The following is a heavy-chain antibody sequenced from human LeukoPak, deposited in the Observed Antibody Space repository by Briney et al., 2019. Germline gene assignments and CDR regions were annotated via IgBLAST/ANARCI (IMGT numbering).Heavy chain of an antibody. J-gene: IGHJ4*02. V-gene: IGHV3-11*01. CDR2: ISSSGDTK. Sequence: GGSLRLSCAASGFTFSDYYMSWIRQAPGKGLEWLSYISSSGDTKQYADSVKGRFTISRDNAKNSLSLQMNSLRAEDTAVYYCARGQYYFDYWGQGTLVTVSS. CDR1: GFTFSDYY. CDR3: ARGQYYFDY.